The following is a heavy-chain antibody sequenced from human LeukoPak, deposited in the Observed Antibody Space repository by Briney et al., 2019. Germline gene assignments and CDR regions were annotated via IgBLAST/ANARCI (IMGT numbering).Heavy chain of an antibody. CDR2: INPSGGST. CDR1: GYTFTSYY. D-gene: IGHD3-3*01. V-gene: IGHV1-46*01. J-gene: IGHJ4*02. Sequence: GASVKVSCKASGYTFTSYYMHWVRQAPGQGLEWMGIINPSGGSTSYAQKFQGRVTMTRDTSTGTVYMELSSLRSEDTAVYYCARDRKDFWSGYYSYFDYWGQGTLVTVSS. CDR3: ARDRKDFWSGYYSYFDY.